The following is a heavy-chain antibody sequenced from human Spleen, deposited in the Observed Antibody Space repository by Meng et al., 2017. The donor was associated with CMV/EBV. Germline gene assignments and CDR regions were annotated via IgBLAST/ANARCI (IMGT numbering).Heavy chain of an antibody. D-gene: IGHD3-9*01. CDR3: ARDWECLDRSDVFDI. V-gene: IGHV1-18*01. CDR1: GYTFTSYG. CDR2: ISAYNGST. Sequence: ASVKVSCKASGYTFTSYGISWVRQAPGQGLEWMGWISAYNGSTNYAQKLQGRVTMTTDTSTSTAYMELRSLRSDDTAVYYCARDWECLDRSDVFDIWGQGTMVTVSS. J-gene: IGHJ3*02.